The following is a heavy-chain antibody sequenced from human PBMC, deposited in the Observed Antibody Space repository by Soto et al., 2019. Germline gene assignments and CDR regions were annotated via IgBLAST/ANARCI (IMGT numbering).Heavy chain of an antibody. Sequence: QVQLVQSGPEVKKPGASVKVSRTPSGYTFTNYGVNWVRQAPGQGLEWMGWISADSGDTKYAQKFQGRVTMTTDTSTRTAYMELRSLRFDDSAVYYCARGGRYSSSSDLTYWGQGTLVTVSS. D-gene: IGHD6-6*01. V-gene: IGHV1-18*04. CDR2: ISADSGDT. CDR1: GYTFTNYG. J-gene: IGHJ4*02. CDR3: ARGGRYSSSSDLTY.